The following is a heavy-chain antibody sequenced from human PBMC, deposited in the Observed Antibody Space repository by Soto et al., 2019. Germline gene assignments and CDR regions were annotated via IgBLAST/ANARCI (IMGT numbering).Heavy chain of an antibody. CDR2: IIPIFGTA. Sequence: QVQLVQSGAEVKKPGSSVKVSCKASGGTFSSYAISWVRQAPGQGLEWMGGIIPIFGTANYAQKFQGRVTITADKSTSTAYMELSSLRSEDTAVYYCARVRVAAAGDYYYGMDVWGQGTTVTVSS. D-gene: IGHD6-13*01. CDR1: GGTFSSYA. J-gene: IGHJ6*02. V-gene: IGHV1-69*06. CDR3: ARVRVAAAGDYYYGMDV.